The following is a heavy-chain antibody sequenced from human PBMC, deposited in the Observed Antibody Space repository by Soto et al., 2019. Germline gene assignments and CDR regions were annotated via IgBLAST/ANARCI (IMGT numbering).Heavy chain of an antibody. CDR3: ARPFAAQTVAGFDS. CDR2: IPYSVNT. Sequence: QLQLQESGPGLVKPSETLTLTCTVSGGSLSSGSYYWGWIRQPPGKGLEWIGSIPYSVNTYYNPSLKTRVTLSVDASKNEFSLKLSSVTAADTAVYYCARPFAAQTVAGFDSWGQGTLVTVSS. CDR1: GGSLSSGSYY. J-gene: IGHJ4*02. V-gene: IGHV4-39*01. D-gene: IGHD6-19*01.